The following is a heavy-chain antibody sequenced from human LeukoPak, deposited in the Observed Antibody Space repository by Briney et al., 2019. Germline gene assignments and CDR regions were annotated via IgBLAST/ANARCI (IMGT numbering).Heavy chain of an antibody. CDR2: ISGSGGST. J-gene: IGHJ4*02. Sequence: GGSLRLSCAASGFTFSSYAVSWVRQAPGKGLEWVSAISGSGGSTYYADSVKGRFTISRDNSKNTLYLQMNSLRAEDTAVYYCAKGALKNPPLYYYDSSGSYFDYWGQGTLVTVSS. CDR3: AKGALKNPPLYYYDSSGSYFDY. V-gene: IGHV3-23*01. CDR1: GFTFSSYA. D-gene: IGHD3-22*01.